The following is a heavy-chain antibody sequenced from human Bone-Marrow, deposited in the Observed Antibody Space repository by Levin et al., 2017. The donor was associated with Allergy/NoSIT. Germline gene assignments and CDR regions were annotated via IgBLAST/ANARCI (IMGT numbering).Heavy chain of an antibody. V-gene: IGHV3-23*01. J-gene: IGHJ4*02. D-gene: IGHD1-26*01. CDR2: IRGSGGDA. CDR1: GFTFSTYG. Sequence: HTGGSLRLSCEASGFTFSTYGMTWVRRAPGKGLEWVSSIRGSGGDAYYADSVKGRFTVSRDNSKNTLYLQMNSLRAEDTAAYYCAKGMGGGSFVELDNWGQGTLVTVSS. CDR3: AKGMGGGSFVELDN.